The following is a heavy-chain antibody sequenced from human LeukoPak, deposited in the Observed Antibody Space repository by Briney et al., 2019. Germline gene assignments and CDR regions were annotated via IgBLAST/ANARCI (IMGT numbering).Heavy chain of an antibody. J-gene: IGHJ6*02. V-gene: IGHV3-33*01. CDR1: GFAFSTYG. D-gene: IGHD2-8*02. Sequence: GGSLRLSCAASGFAFSTYGMHWVRQAPGKGLEWVAVIWYDGSIKYYADSVKGRFTFSRDNSKSTMYLQMNSLRAEDTAVYYCARIACTCGNWKPYYYSGLDVWGQGTTVTVSS. CDR2: IWYDGSIK. CDR3: ARIACTCGNWKPYYYSGLDV.